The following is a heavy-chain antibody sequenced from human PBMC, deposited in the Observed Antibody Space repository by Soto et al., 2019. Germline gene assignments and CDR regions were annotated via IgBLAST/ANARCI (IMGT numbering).Heavy chain of an antibody. V-gene: IGHV3-23*01. CDR3: ARVICGSSSCHYYFYGMDV. CDR2: ISGSDSST. J-gene: IGHJ6*02. CDR1: GFSFSSYA. Sequence: EVQLLESGGGLVQPGGSLRLSCAASGFSFSSYAMNWVRQAPGKGLECVSVISGSDSSTYYADSVEGRFTISRDNSKNTLYLQMNSLRAGDTAVYYCARVICGSSSCHYYFYGMDVWGQGTTVTVSS. D-gene: IGHD6-6*01.